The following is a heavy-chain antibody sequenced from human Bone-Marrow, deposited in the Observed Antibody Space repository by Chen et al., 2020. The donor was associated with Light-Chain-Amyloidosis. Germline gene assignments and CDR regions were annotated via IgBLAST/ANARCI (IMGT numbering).Heavy chain of an antibody. CDR2: IYPGDSQT. D-gene: IGHD6-13*01. J-gene: IGHJ4*02. CDR1: GYSFTSYW. CDR3: VRHSALLNSAYSAGGGFDY. V-gene: IGHV5-51*01. Sequence: EVQLVQSGAEVKKPGESLKISCKGSGYSFTSYWIGWVRQMPGKGLEWMGIIYPGDSQTRYSPPFQGQVTIFAHKSISTADLQWSSRKASDTAVYYCVRHSALLNSAYSAGGGFDYWGQGTLVTVSS.